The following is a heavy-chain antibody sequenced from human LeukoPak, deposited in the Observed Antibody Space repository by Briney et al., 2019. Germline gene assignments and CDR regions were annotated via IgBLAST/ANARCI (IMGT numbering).Heavy chain of an antibody. CDR1: GFTVSINY. D-gene: IGHD3-22*01. J-gene: IGHJ4*02. Sequence: GGSLRLSCAASGFTVSINYMSWVRQAPGKGLEWVSVIYSGGSTYYADSVKGRFTISRHNSKNTLYLQMNSLRAEDTAVYYCARIPTDYYDSSGYRYFDYWGQGTLVTVSS. CDR2: IYSGGST. V-gene: IGHV3-53*04. CDR3: ARIPTDYYDSSGYRYFDY.